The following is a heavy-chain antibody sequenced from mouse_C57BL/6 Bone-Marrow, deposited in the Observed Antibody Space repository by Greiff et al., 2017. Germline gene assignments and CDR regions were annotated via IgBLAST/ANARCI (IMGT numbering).Heavy chain of an antibody. CDR3: TRYDGYDEGWFAY. CDR2: IDPETGGT. Sequence: VQLQQSGAELVRPGASVTLSCKASGYTFTDYEMHWVKQTPVHGLEWIGAIDPETGGTAYNQKFKGKAILTADTSSNTAYLQLSSLTSEDAAVYYCTRYDGYDEGWFAYWGQGTLVTGSA. J-gene: IGHJ3*01. V-gene: IGHV1-15*01. CDR1: GYTFTDYE. D-gene: IGHD2-3*01.